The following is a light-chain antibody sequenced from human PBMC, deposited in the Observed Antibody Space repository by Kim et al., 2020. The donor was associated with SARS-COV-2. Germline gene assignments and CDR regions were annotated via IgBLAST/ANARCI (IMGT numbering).Light chain of an antibody. J-gene: IGLJ2*01. CDR1: SSGVGTYNL. CDR3: CSHAGISTILV. CDR2: EGS. V-gene: IGLV2-23*03. Sequence: QSAMTKPASVSGSPGQSITISCTGTSSGVGTYNLVSWYQQHPGKAPKLMIYEGSKWPSGVSNRFSGSQSGNTASLTISGLQAEDEADYYCCSHAGISTILVFGGGTQLTVL.